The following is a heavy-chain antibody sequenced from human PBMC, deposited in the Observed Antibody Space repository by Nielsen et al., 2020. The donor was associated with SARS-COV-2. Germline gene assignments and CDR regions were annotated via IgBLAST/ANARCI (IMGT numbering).Heavy chain of an antibody. J-gene: IGHJ4*02. V-gene: IGHV3-48*02. Sequence: GGSLRLSCAASGFTFSSYSMNWVRQAPGKGLEWVSYISSSSSTIYYADSVKGRFTISRDNAKNSLYLQMNSLRDEDTAVYYCARDGYGSSFWRVFDYWGQGTLVTVSS. CDR3: ARDGYGSSFWRVFDY. D-gene: IGHD6-6*01. CDR1: GFTFSSYS. CDR2: ISSSSSTI.